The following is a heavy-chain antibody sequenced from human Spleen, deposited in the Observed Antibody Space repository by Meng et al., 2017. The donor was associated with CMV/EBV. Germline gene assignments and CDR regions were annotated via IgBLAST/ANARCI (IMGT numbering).Heavy chain of an antibody. D-gene: IGHD6-19*01. CDR2: IIHSGST. V-gene: IGHV4-34*12. CDR1: GYSISSGYY. CDR3: ARTQWLVKYFDY. Sequence: SETLSLTCTVSGYSISSGYYWTWIRQPPGKGLEWIGEIIHSGSTKYNPSLKSRVTISVDTSKNQFSLKLSSVTAADTALYFCARTQWLVKYFDYWGQGTLVTVSS. J-gene: IGHJ4*02.